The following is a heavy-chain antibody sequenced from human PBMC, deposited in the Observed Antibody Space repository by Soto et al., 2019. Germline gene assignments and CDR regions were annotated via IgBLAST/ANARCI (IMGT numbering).Heavy chain of an antibody. D-gene: IGHD3-9*01. V-gene: IGHV3-33*01. Sequence: GGSLRLSCAASGFTFSSYGMHWVRQAPGKGLEWVAVIWYDGSNKYYADSVKGRFTISRDNSKNTLYLQMNSLRAEDTAVYYCARDLRLGYDILTGPLRNDAFDIWGQGTMVTVSS. CDR2: IWYDGSNK. CDR3: ARDLRLGYDILTGPLRNDAFDI. CDR1: GFTFSSYG. J-gene: IGHJ3*02.